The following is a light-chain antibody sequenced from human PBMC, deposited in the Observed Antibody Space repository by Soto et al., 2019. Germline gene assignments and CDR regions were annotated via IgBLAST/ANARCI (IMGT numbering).Light chain of an antibody. CDR3: SSYTETSTLYV. Sequence: QSALTQPASVSGSPGQSITISCTGTSSDVGGYIFVSWYQQHPGKAPKLLIYDVSNRPSGVSNRFSGSKSANTASLTISGLQAEDEADYYCSSYTETSTLYVFGTGTKLTVL. CDR2: DVS. V-gene: IGLV2-14*03. J-gene: IGLJ1*01. CDR1: SSDVGGYIF.